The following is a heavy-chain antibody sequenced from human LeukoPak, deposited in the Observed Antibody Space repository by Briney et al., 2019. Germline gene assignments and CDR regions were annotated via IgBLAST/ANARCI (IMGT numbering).Heavy chain of an antibody. J-gene: IGHJ4*02. CDR1: GFTFSSYA. Sequence: GGSLRLSCAASGFTFSSYAMSWVRQAPGKGLEWVSAISGSGGSTYYADSVKGRFTISRDNSKNTLYLQMNSLGAEDTAVYYCAKSLRGLLWFGELLYPFDYWGQGTLVTVSS. CDR3: AKSLRGLLWFGELLYPFDY. V-gene: IGHV3-23*01. D-gene: IGHD3-10*01. CDR2: ISGSGGST.